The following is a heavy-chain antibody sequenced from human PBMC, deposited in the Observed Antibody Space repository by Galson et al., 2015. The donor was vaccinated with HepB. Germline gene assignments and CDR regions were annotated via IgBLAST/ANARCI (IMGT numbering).Heavy chain of an antibody. CDR1: RGSICSYY. J-gene: IGHJ5*02. D-gene: IGHD3-10*01. V-gene: IGHV4-59*01. CDR2: IYYNGST. CDR3: ARERAHYYSLGPVKWFDP. Sequence: TLSLTCTVPRGSICSYYWSCIRQPPGKRLGWIGYIYYNGSTNYNPSLQSRVTTSVDMSKNNVSLKLRSVTAAETTMYYCARERAHYYSLGPVKWFDPWGQGTLVTVSS.